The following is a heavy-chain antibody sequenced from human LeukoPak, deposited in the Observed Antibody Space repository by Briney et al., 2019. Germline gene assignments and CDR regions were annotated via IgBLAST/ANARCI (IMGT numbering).Heavy chain of an antibody. CDR3: ARAPAVAGIGDY. V-gene: IGHV3-30-3*01. CDR1: GFTFRNYV. Sequence: GGSLRLSCAASGFTFRNYVIHWVRQAPGKGLEWVAVTSSDLNVKLYADSVKGRFTISRDNSRSTLYLQMNSLRAEDTAVYYCARAPAVAGIGDYWGQGTLVTVSS. J-gene: IGHJ4*02. D-gene: IGHD6-19*01. CDR2: TSSDLNVK.